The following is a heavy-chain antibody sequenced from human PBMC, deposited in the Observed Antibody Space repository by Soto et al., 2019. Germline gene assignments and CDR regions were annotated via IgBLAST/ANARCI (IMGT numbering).Heavy chain of an antibody. Sequence: QLQLQESGPGLVKPSETLSLTCTVSGGSISSSSYYWGWIRQPPGKGLEWIGSIYYSGSTYYNPSLNSRVTISVDTSKNQFSMKLSSVTAADTAVYYCARIGTTNYYGMDVWGQGTTVTVSS. V-gene: IGHV4-39*01. CDR3: ARIGTTNYYGMDV. J-gene: IGHJ6*02. CDR1: GGSISSSSYY. CDR2: IYYSGST. D-gene: IGHD1-7*01.